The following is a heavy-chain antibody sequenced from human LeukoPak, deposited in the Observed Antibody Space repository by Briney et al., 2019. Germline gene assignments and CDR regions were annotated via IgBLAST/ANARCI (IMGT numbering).Heavy chain of an antibody. CDR2: IYYSGST. V-gene: IGHV4-59*01. D-gene: IGHD6-6*01. Sequence: SETLSLTCTVSGGSISSYYWSWIRQPPGKGLEWIGYIYYSGSTNYNPSLKSRVTISVDTSKNQFSLKLSSVTAADTAVYYCARSDSSSSGLWVSYYYYGMDVWGQGTTVTVSS. CDR1: GGSISSYY. J-gene: IGHJ6*02. CDR3: ARSDSSSSGLWVSYYYYGMDV.